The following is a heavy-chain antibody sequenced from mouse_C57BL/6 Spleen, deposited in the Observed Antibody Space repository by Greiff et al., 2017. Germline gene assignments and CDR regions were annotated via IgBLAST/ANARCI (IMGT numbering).Heavy chain of an antibody. J-gene: IGHJ4*01. CDR3: ARGDYGSAMDY. D-gene: IGHD1-1*01. CDR2: IDPSDSYT. CDR1: GYTFTSYW. V-gene: IGHV1-69*01. Sequence: QVHVKQPGAELVMPGASVKLSCKASGYTFTSYWMHWVKQRPGQGLEWIGEIDPSDSYTNYNQKFKGKSTLTVDKSSSTAYMQLSSLTSEDSAVYYCARGDYGSAMDYWGQGTSVTVSS.